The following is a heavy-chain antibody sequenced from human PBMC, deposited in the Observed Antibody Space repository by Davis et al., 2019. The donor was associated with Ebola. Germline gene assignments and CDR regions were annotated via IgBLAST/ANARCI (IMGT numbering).Heavy chain of an antibody. D-gene: IGHD6-19*01. J-gene: IGHJ6*02. Sequence: GESLKISCAASGFTFSSYSMNWVRQAPGKGLEWVANIKQDGSEKYYVDSVKGRFTISRDNAKNTLYLQMNSLRAEDTAVYYCASEYSSGWYASMDVWGQGTTVTVSS. V-gene: IGHV3-7*01. CDR1: GFTFSSYS. CDR2: IKQDGSEK. CDR3: ASEYSSGWYASMDV.